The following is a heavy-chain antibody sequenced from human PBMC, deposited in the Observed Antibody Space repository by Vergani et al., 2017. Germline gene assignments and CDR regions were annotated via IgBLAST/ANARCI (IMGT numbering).Heavy chain of an antibody. CDR1: GFSLSRFW. D-gene: IGHD1-26*01. Sequence: EVQLVESGGGLVQPGGSLRLSCAASGFSLSRFWMSWVRQAPEKGLEWVSAISGSGGSTYYADSVKGRFTISRDNSKNTLYLQMNSLRAEDTAVYYCAKPNKGATGGVGAFDIWGQGTMVTVSS. CDR3: AKPNKGATGGVGAFDI. J-gene: IGHJ3*02. V-gene: IGHV3-23*04. CDR2: ISGSGGST.